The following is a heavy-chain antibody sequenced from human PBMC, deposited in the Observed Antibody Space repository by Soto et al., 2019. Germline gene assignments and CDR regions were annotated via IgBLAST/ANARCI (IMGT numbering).Heavy chain of an antibody. CDR3: AREAAGGGPMRWAFDP. CDR1: GYTFTSYG. V-gene: IGHV1-18*01. CDR2: ISAYNGNT. Sequence: ASVKVSCKASGYTFTSYGISWVRQAPGQGLEWMGWISAYNGNTNYAQKLQGRVTMTTDTSTSTAYMELRSLRSDDTAVYYCAREAAGGGPMRWAFDPWGQGTLVTVSS. D-gene: IGHD1-26*01. J-gene: IGHJ5*02.